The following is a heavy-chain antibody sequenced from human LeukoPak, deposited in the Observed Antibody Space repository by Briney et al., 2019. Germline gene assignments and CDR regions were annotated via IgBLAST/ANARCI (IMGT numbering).Heavy chain of an antibody. J-gene: IGHJ4*02. Sequence: GGSQRLSCAASGFTFSNYWMQWVRQAPGKGLVWVSRINGKGGTSYADSVKGRFTISRDDAKNTVHLQMNSLRAEDTAVYYCARDLVYGSGSCGHWGQGTLVTVSS. CDR3: ARDLVYGSGSCGH. CDR2: INGKGGT. V-gene: IGHV3-74*01. D-gene: IGHD3-10*01. CDR1: GFTFSNYW.